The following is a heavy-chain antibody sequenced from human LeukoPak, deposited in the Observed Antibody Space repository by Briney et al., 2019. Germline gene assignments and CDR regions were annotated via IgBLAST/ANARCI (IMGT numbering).Heavy chain of an antibody. CDR3: ARDRIPGIADY. J-gene: IGHJ4*02. V-gene: IGHV4-39*07. CDR1: GGSISGSSCY. D-gene: IGHD6-13*01. Sequence: PSETLSLTCTVSGGSISGSSCYWGWIRQPPGKGLEWIGSIYYSGSTYYNPSLKSRVTISVDRSKNQFSLKLSSVTAADMAVYYCARDRIPGIADYWGQGTLVTVSS. CDR2: IYYSGST.